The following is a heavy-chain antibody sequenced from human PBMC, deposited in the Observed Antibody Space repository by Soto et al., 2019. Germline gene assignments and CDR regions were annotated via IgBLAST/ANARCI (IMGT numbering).Heavy chain of an antibody. CDR1: GFTFSSYS. CDR3: AKPLGFCSGGTCYYYFDF. Sequence: GGSMRLSCAAAGFTFSSYSRNWVRQAPGKGLEWVSSISSSSSYIYYADSVKGRFTISRDNSKNTLYLQMNSLRAEDTAVYYCAKPLGFCSGGTCYYYFDFWGQGTLVTVSS. V-gene: IGHV3-21*04. D-gene: IGHD2-15*01. J-gene: IGHJ4*02. CDR2: ISSSSSYI.